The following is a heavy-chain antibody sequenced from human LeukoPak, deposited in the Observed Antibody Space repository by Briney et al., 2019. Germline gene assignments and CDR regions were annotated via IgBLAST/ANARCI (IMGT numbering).Heavy chain of an antibody. Sequence: SETLSLTCAVYGGSFSGYYWSWIRQPPGKRLEWIGEIYHSGSTNYNPPLKSRVTISVDTSKNQFSLKLSSVTAADTAVYYCAREHDAGAAGDGTRYFDYWGQGTLVTVSS. D-gene: IGHD4/OR15-4a*01. CDR1: GGSFSGYY. CDR3: AREHDAGAAGDGTRYFDY. V-gene: IGHV4-34*01. J-gene: IGHJ4*02. CDR2: IYHSGST.